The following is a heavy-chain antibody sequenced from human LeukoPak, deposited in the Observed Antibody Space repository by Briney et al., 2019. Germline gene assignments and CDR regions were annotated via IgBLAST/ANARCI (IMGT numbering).Heavy chain of an antibody. D-gene: IGHD3-10*01. Sequence: TSVKVSCKASGFTFTSSAVQWVRHARGQHLEWIGCIVVGSGNTNYAQKFQERVTITRDMSTSTAYIELSSMRSEDTAVYYCAAPIWFGELSWGQGTLVTVSS. CDR3: AAPIWFGELS. J-gene: IGHJ5*02. CDR2: IVVGSGNT. V-gene: IGHV1-58*01. CDR1: GFTFTSSA.